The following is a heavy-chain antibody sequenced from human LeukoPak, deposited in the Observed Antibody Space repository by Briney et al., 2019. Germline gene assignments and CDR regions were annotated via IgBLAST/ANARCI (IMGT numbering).Heavy chain of an antibody. CDR3: ARVSYDSSGYRLDY. CDR2: IYYSGST. CDR1: GGSLSSYY. Sequence: SETLSLTCTVSGGSLSSYYWSWIRQPPGKGLEWIGYIYYSGSTNYNPSLKSRVTISVDTSKNQFSLKLSSVTAADTAVYYCARVSYDSSGYRLDYWGQGTLVTVSS. D-gene: IGHD3-22*01. J-gene: IGHJ4*02. V-gene: IGHV4-59*08.